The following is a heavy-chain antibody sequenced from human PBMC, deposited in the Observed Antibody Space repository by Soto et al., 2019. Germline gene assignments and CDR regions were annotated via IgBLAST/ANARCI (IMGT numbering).Heavy chain of an antibody. CDR1: GGSISSSSYY. Sequence: SETLSLTCTVSGGSISSSSYYWGWIRQPPGKGLEWIGSIYYSGSTYYNPSLKSRVTISVDTSKNQFSLKLSSVTAADTAVYYCASVSGGDFFDYWGQGTLVTVSS. CDR2: IYYSGST. D-gene: IGHD2-15*01. V-gene: IGHV4-39*01. J-gene: IGHJ4*02. CDR3: ASVSGGDFFDY.